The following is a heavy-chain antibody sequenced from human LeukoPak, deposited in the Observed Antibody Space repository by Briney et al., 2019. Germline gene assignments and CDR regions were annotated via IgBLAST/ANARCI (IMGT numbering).Heavy chain of an antibody. CDR2: ISGSDGST. D-gene: IGHD3-22*01. J-gene: IGHJ4*02. CDR3: AKDYHDSSGYYFDY. Sequence: PGGSLRLSCVASEFVFNNYAMSWVRQAPGKGLEWVSTISGSDGSTYYADSVKGRFTISRDNSKSTLYLQMNSLRAEDTAVYYCAKDYHDSSGYYFDYWGQGTLVTVSS. V-gene: IGHV3-23*01. CDR1: EFVFNNYA.